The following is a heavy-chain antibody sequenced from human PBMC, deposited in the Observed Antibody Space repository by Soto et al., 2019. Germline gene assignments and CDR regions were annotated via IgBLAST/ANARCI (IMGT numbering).Heavy chain of an antibody. CDR3: ARGQISDAYFDS. Sequence: PSETLSLTCALYGGSFNGYHWNWIRQSPGRGLEWIGDINPIGSTKYNPSLKGRVAISLDASRTQFSLKVSSVTAADTAVYYCARGQISDAYFDSWGQGTLVTVSS. CDR1: GGSFNGYH. CDR2: INPIGST. J-gene: IGHJ4*02. V-gene: IGHV4-34*01.